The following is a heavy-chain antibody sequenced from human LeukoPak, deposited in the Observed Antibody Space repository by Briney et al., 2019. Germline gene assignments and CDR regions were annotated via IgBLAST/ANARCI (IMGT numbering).Heavy chain of an antibody. D-gene: IGHD3-22*01. J-gene: IGHJ3*02. V-gene: IGHV3-11*01. CDR3: AREYYYDSSGYRSSDDAFDI. CDR1: GFTFSDYY. CDR2: ISSSGSTI. Sequence: PGGSLRLSCAASGFTFSDYYMSWIRQAPGKGLEWVSYISSSGSTIYYAGSVKGRFTISRDNAKNSLYLQMNSLRAEDTAVYYCAREYYYDSSGYRSSDDAFDIWGQGTMVTVSS.